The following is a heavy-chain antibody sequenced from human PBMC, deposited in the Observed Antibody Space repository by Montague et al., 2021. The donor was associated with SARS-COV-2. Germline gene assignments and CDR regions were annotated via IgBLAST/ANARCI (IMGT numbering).Heavy chain of an antibody. CDR1: GGSFSDYY. D-gene: IGHD1-1*01. CDR2: INHSGST. J-gene: IGHJ6*02. CDR3: ARERQGNYFHYYGLDA. Sequence: SETLSLTCAVYGGSFSDYYWSWILQPPGKGLEWMGEINHSGSTGYNPSLKSRVTISVDTSKNQFSLRLTSVTAADTAVYYCARERQGNYFHYYGLDAWGQGTTVTVSS. V-gene: IGHV4-34*01.